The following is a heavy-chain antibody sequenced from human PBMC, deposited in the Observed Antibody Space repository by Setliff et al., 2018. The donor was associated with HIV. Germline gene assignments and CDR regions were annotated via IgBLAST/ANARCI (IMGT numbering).Heavy chain of an antibody. Sequence: RPSVKVSCKASGGPFTSAFNWVRQVPGQGLEWMGGIIPIFGTTNYAQNFGGRVTITADQSTTTSYLQLNSLRFEDTAIYYCASDSPAARFEELEDHYYYFMDVWGKGTTVTVSS. D-gene: IGHD3-10*01. CDR2: IIPIFGTT. CDR3: ASDSPAARFEELEDHYYYFMDV. V-gene: IGHV1-69*13. CDR1: GGPFTSA. J-gene: IGHJ6*03.